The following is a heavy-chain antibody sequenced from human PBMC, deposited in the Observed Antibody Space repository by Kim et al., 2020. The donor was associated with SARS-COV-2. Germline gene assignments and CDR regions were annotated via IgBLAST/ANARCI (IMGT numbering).Heavy chain of an antibody. V-gene: IGHV3-21*01. D-gene: IGHD6-13*01. J-gene: IGHJ6*02. CDR1: GFTFSSYS. CDR2: ISSSSSYI. Sequence: GGSLRLSCAASGFTFSSYSMNWVRQAPGKGLEWVSSISSSSSYIYYADSVKGRFTISRDNAKNSLYLQMNSLRAEDTAVYYCARDLQAGSSWYYELSYYYYYGMDVWGQGTTVTVSS. CDR3: ARDLQAGSSWYYELSYYYYYGMDV.